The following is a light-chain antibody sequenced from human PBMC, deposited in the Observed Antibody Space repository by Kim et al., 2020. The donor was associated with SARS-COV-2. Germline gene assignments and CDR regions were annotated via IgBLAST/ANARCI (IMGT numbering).Light chain of an antibody. CDR1: SIGSKS. CDR3: QVWDSSDDHRVV. CDR2: YDS. J-gene: IGLJ2*01. Sequence: SYELNQPPSVSVAPGKTARITCGGTSIGSKSVHWYQQKPGQAPVLVISYDSVRPSGIPERFSGSNSGNTATVTISRVEAGDEANYYCQVWDSSDDHRVVFGGGTQLTVL. V-gene: IGLV3-21*04.